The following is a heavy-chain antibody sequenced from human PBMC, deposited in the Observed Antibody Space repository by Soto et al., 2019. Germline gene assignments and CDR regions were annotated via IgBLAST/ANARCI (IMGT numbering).Heavy chain of an antibody. V-gene: IGHV1-18*01. CDR1: GYTFTNYG. J-gene: IGHJ4*02. Sequence: QVQLVQSGGEVKKPGASVKVSCKASGYTFTNYGITWVRQAPGQGLQWMGWISPYNGNTNYAQNLQGRVTMTTDTSTITAYMELTSLRSDDTAVYYCARVWYELRVFDYWGQGTLVTVSS. CDR2: ISPYNGNT. D-gene: IGHD1-7*01. CDR3: ARVWYELRVFDY.